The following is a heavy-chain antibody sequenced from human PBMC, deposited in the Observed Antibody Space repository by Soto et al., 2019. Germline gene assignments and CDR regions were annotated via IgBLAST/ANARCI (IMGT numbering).Heavy chain of an antibody. D-gene: IGHD6-13*01. CDR2: IWYDGSNK. CDR3: ARDLLSSSSYYYYGMDV. Sequence: QVQLVESGGGVVQPGRSLRLSCAASGFTFSSYGMHWVRQAPGKGLEWVAVIWYDGSNKYYADSVKGRFTISRDNSKNTLYLQMNSLRAEDTAVYYCARDLLSSSSYYYYGMDVWGQGTTVTVSS. V-gene: IGHV3-33*01. CDR1: GFTFSSYG. J-gene: IGHJ6*02.